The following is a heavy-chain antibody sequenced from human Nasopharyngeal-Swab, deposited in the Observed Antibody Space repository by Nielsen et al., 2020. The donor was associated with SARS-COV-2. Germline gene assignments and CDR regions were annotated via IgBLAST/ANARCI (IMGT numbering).Heavy chain of an antibody. D-gene: IGHD1-26*01. Sequence: GESLKISCAASGFTFSSYSMNWVRQAPGKGLEWVSSISSSSSYIYYADSVKGRFTISRDNAKNSLYLQMNSLRAEDTAVYYCAADSGSYFGYYYYGMDVWGQGITVTVSS. CDR2: ISSSSSYI. CDR1: GFTFSSYS. CDR3: AADSGSYFGYYYYGMDV. V-gene: IGHV3-21*01. J-gene: IGHJ6*02.